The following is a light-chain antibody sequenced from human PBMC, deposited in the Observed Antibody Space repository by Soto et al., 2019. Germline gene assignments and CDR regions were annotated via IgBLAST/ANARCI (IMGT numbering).Light chain of an antibody. CDR2: KAS. CDR3: QQYNSYSPT. V-gene: IGKV1-5*03. CDR1: QGINNW. Sequence: DIQMTQSPSSLSASLGDRVTITCRASQGINNWLAWYQQKPGKAPNLLIYKASRLESGVPSRFSGSGSETEFTLTISGLQPGDSATYYCQQYNSYSPTFGQGTKV. J-gene: IGKJ1*01.